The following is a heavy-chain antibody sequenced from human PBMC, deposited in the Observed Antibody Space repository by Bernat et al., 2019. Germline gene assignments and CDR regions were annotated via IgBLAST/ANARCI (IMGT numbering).Heavy chain of an antibody. Sequence: QVQLQQWGAGLLKPSETLSLTCAVYGGSFSGYYWSWIRQPPGKGLEWIGEINRSGSTNYNPSLKSRVTISVDTSKNQFSLTLSSVTAADTAVHYIARGHDYYFDLWGRGTLVTVSS. V-gene: IGHV4-34*01. CDR1: GGSFSGYY. CDR3: ARGHDYYFDL. CDR2: INRSGST. D-gene: IGHD4-11*01. J-gene: IGHJ2*01.